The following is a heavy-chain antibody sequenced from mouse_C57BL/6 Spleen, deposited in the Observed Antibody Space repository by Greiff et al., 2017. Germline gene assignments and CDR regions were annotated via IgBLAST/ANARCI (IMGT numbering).Heavy chain of an antibody. Sequence: VQLQQPGAELVKPGASVKLSCKASGYTFTSYWMHWVKQRPGRGLEWIGWIAPDSGGTKYNEKFKSKATLTIDKPPSTAYMQLSSLTSEDSAVYYCARTAVVATGYWGHGTTLTVSS. J-gene: IGHJ2*01. V-gene: IGHV1-72*01. D-gene: IGHD1-1*01. CDR1: GYTFTSYW. CDR3: ARTAVVATGY. CDR2: IAPDSGGT.